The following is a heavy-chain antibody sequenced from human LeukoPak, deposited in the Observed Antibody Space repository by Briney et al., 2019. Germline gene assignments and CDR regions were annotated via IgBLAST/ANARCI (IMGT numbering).Heavy chain of an antibody. CDR2: ISGSGGST. J-gene: IGHJ4*02. Sequence: PGGSLRLSCAASGFTFSSYAMSRVRQAPGKGLEWVSAISGSGGSTYYADSVKGRFTISRDNSKNTLYLQMNSLRAEDTAVYYCAMHPGPVTRYFDYWGQGTLVTVSS. CDR1: GFTFSSYA. V-gene: IGHV3-23*01. CDR3: AMHPGPVTRYFDY.